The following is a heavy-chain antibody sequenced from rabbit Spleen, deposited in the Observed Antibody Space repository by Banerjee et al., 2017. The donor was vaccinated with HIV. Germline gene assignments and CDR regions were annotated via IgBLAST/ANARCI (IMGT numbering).Heavy chain of an antibody. CDR2: IYTGGSGGI. D-gene: IGHD7-1*01. Sequence: QSLEESGGDLVKPEGSLTLTCTASGFDLNNYYYMYWVRQAPGEGLEWIGCIYTGGSGGIYYATWAKGRFTISKTSSTTVTLQMTSLTAADTATYFCGRSSYSGYAGYGYGFSLWGPGTLVTVS. V-gene: IGHV1S40*01. CDR3: GRSSYSGYAGYGYGFSL. J-gene: IGHJ4*01. CDR1: GFDLNNYYY.